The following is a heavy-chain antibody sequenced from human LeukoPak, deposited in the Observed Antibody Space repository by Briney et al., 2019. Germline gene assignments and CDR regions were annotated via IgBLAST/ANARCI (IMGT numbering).Heavy chain of an antibody. V-gene: IGHV3-23*01. D-gene: IGHD3-3*01. J-gene: IGHJ4*02. CDR1: GFTFSSYA. CDR3: AKDGRLSFMSGGY. CDR2: ISGSGGST. Sequence: GGSLRLSCAASGFTFSSYAMSWVRQAPGKGLEWVSAISGSGGSTYYADSVKGRFTISRDNSKNTLYLQMNSLGAADTAVYYCAKDGRLSFMSGGYWGQGTLVTVSS.